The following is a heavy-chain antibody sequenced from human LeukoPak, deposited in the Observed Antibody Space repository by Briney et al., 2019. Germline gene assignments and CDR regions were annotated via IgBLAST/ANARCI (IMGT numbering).Heavy chain of an antibody. CDR1: GFTFTTYS. J-gene: IGHJ4*02. Sequence: PGGSLRLSCVASGFTFTTYSMNWVRQAPGKGLEWVSCISGSSSYIHYADSVKGRFTISRDNAKNSLYLQMNSLRVEDTAVYYCARAPGTTYSNYANPDYWGQGTLVTVSS. V-gene: IGHV3-21*01. D-gene: IGHD4-11*01. CDR2: ISGSSSYI. CDR3: ARAPGTTYSNYANPDY.